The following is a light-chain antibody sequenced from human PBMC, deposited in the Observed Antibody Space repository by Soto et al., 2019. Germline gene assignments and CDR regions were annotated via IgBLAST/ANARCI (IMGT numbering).Light chain of an antibody. Sequence: ALTQPASVSGSPGQSITISCTGTSSDVGSYNLVSWYQQHPGKAPKLMIYEVSKRPSGVSNRFSGSKSGNTASLTISGLQAEDEADYYCCSYAGSNNYVFGTGTKVTVL. CDR1: SSDVGSYNL. J-gene: IGLJ1*01. V-gene: IGLV2-23*02. CDR3: CSYAGSNNYV. CDR2: EVS.